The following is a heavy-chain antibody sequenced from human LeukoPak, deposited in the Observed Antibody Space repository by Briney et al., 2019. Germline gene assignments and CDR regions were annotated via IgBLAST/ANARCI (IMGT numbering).Heavy chain of an antibody. CDR3: ASASSHRIAAGGDY. CDR2: INSAGSSR. CDR1: GCTFSNYW. V-gene: IGHV3-74*01. J-gene: IGHJ4*02. Sequence: GGSLTLSCAASGCTFSNYWMHWVRQAPGKGRVGVSRINSAGSSRNYADSVTGRFTISRDNAKNTLYLQMNSLRAEDTAVYYCASASSHRIAAGGDYWGQGTLVTVSS. D-gene: IGHD6-13*01.